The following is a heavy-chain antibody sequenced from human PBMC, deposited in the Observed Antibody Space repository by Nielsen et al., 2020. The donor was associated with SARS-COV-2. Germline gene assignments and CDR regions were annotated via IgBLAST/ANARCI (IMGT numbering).Heavy chain of an antibody. CDR2: IGTAGDT. J-gene: IGHJ4*02. V-gene: IGHV3-13*04. CDR3: ARGGGYDLFVGY. CDR1: GFTFSSYD. D-gene: IGHD5-12*01. Sequence: GGSLRLSCAASGFTFSSYDMHWVRQATGKGLEWVSAIGTAGDTYYPGSVKGRFTISRENAKNSLYLQMNSLRAGDTAVYYCARGGGYDLFVGYWGQGTLVTVSS.